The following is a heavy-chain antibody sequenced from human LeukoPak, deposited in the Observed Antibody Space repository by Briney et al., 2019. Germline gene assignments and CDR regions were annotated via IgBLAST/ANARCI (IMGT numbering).Heavy chain of an antibody. D-gene: IGHD3-22*01. V-gene: IGHV3-30*18. Sequence: GRSLRPSCAASGFTFSKSDIHWVRQAPGKGPEWVAVISYDGSYKYYADSVRGRFTISRDNSNNTLYLQMNSLRAEDTAVYYCAKGLYYYDSSGYPFDYWGQGTLVTVSS. CDR2: ISYDGSYK. CDR1: GFTFSKSD. J-gene: IGHJ4*02. CDR3: AKGLYYYDSSGYPFDY.